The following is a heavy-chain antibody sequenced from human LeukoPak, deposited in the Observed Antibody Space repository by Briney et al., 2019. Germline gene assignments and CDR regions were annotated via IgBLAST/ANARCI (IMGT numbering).Heavy chain of an antibody. Sequence: PGRSLRLSCAASGFTFSSYAMHWVRQAPGKGLEWVAVISYDGSNKYYADSVKGRFTISRDNSKNTLYLQMNSLRAEDTAVYYCARGSSGGGYDQGTETPLKPFDYWGQGTLVTVSS. CDR1: GFTFSSYA. CDR3: ARGSSGGGYDQGTETPLKPFDY. J-gene: IGHJ4*02. CDR2: ISYDGSNK. D-gene: IGHD5-12*01. V-gene: IGHV3-30-3*01.